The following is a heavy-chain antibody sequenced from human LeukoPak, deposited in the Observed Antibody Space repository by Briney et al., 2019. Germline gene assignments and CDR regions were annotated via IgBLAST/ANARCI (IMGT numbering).Heavy chain of an antibody. V-gene: IGHV4-30-4*08. CDR1: GGSISSGGYY. Sequence: PSETLSLTCTVSGGSISSGGYYWSWIRQPPGKGLEWIGYIYYSGSTYYNPSLKSRVTISVDTSKNQFSLKLSSVTAADTAVYYCARASSGYYYPSDYWGQGTLVTVSS. CDR2: IYYSGST. CDR3: ARASSGYYYPSDY. J-gene: IGHJ4*02. D-gene: IGHD3-22*01.